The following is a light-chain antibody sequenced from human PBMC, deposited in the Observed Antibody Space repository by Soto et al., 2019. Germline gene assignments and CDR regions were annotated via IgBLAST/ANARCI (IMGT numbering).Light chain of an antibody. CDR2: AAS. J-gene: IGKJ1*01. Sequence: EIVLTKSPGTLSLSPGGRATLSCMASHSVSSYYLAWYQQKPGQAPRLLIYAASSRATGIPDRFSGGGSGTDFTLTISRLEPEDFAVYYCQQCGSSPWTFGQGTKVDIK. CDR3: QQCGSSPWT. CDR1: HSVSSYY. V-gene: IGKV3-20*01.